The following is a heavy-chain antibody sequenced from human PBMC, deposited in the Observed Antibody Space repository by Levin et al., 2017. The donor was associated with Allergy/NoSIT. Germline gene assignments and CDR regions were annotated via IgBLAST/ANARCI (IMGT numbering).Heavy chain of an antibody. D-gene: IGHD3-3*01. CDR2: IFSNDEK. CDR1: GFSLSNARMG. CDR3: ARAHTIFGVVPKYNWFDP. J-gene: IGHJ5*02. Sequence: SGPTLVKPTETLTLTCTVSGFSLSNARMGVSWIRQPPGKALEWLAHIFSNDEKSYSTSLKSRLTISKDTSKSQVVLTMTNMDPVDTATYYCARAHTIFGVVPKYNWFDPWGQGTLVTVSS. V-gene: IGHV2-26*01.